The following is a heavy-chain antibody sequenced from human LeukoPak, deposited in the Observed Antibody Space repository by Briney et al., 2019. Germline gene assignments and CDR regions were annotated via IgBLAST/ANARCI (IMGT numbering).Heavy chain of an antibody. Sequence: PGGSLRLSCAASGFTSSSYAMSWVRQAPGKGLEWVPAVSDSGGSTYYADSVKGRFTISRDNSKNTLYLQMNSLRAEDTAVYYCAKGEKTRPFGGVIDYWGQGTLVTVSS. CDR2: VSDSGGST. CDR3: AKGEKTRPFGGVIDY. D-gene: IGHD3-16*02. CDR1: GFTSSSYA. J-gene: IGHJ4*02. V-gene: IGHV3-23*01.